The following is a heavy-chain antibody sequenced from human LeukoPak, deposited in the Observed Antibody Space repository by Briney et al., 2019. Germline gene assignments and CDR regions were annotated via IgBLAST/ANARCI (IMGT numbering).Heavy chain of an antibody. D-gene: IGHD5-12*01. V-gene: IGHV5-51*01. CDR3: TSPGYGGYDSLDY. CDR2: IYPGDSDT. CDR1: GYSFTSFW. J-gene: IGHJ4*02. Sequence: PGESLKISCKGSGYSFTSFWIGWVRQMPGKGLEWMGIIYPGDSDTKYSPSFQGQVTISADKSITTAYPQWSSLKASDTAIYYCTSPGYGGYDSLDYWGQGTLVTVSS.